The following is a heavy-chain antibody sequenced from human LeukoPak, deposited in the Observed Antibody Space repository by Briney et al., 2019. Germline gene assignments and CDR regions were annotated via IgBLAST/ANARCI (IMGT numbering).Heavy chain of an antibody. D-gene: IGHD2-2*02. Sequence: SETLSLTCTVSGGSIISYYWSWIRQPPGKGLEWIGYIYYSGSTNYNPSLKSRVTISVDTSKNQFSLKLSSVTAADTAVYYCARIEGYCSSTSCYSSWFDPWGQGTLVTVSS. CDR2: IYYSGST. V-gene: IGHV4-59*08. J-gene: IGHJ5*02. CDR3: ARIEGYCSSTSCYSSWFDP. CDR1: GGSIISYY.